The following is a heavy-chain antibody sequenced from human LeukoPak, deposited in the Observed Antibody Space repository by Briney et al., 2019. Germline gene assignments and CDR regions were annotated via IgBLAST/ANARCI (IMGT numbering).Heavy chain of an antibody. CDR1: GFTFSSYA. D-gene: IGHD5-18*01. V-gene: IGHV3-23*01. J-gene: IGHJ4*02. CDR3: AKERGIQLWFYFDY. Sequence: GGSLRLSCAASGFTFSSYAMSWVRQAPGKGLEWVSGIGASGGATYYADSVKGRFTISRDNSKNTLYLQMNSLRVEDTALYYCAKERGIQLWFYFDYGGQGTLVTVSS. CDR2: IGASGGAT.